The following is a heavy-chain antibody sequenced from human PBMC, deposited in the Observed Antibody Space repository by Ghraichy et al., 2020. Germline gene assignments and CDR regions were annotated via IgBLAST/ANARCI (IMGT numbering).Heavy chain of an antibody. J-gene: IGHJ4*02. CDR3: ARAEFD. CDR2: IHAGNGDT. Sequence: ASVKVSCKASGHTFSTYTLHWVRQAPGHSLEWMGWIHAGNGDTIYSPNFQGRITLTRDTFANTAYMELSRLTSEDTAIYYCARAEFDWGQGTLVTVSS. V-gene: IGHV1-3*01. CDR1: GHTFSTYT.